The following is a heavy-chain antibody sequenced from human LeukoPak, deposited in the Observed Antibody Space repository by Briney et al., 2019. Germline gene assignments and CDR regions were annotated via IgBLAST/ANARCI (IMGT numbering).Heavy chain of an antibody. D-gene: IGHD3-10*02. Sequence: PSETLSLTCTVSGDSISSGDYYWSWIRQPAGKGLEWIGRIYTSGSTNYNPSLKSRVTMSVDTSKNQFSLKLSSVTAADTAVYYCARDLRYDRWYYYMDVWGKGTTVTISS. V-gene: IGHV4-61*02. CDR1: GDSISSGDYY. CDR3: ARDLRYDRWYYYMDV. CDR2: IYTSGST. J-gene: IGHJ6*03.